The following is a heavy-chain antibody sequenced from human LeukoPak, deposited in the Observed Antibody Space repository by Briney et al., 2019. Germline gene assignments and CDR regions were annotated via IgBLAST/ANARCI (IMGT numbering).Heavy chain of an antibody. V-gene: IGHV3-20*04. D-gene: IGHD5-12*01. CDR2: INWNGGST. CDR3: ARDDPLGSGYGSY. J-gene: IGHJ4*02. Sequence: GGSLRLSCGASGFTSGLTFGNYAMSWVRQAPGKGLEWVSGINWNGGSTGYADSVKGRFTISRDNAKNSLYLQMNSLRAEDTALYYCARDDPLGSGYGSYWGQGTLVTVSS. CDR1: GFTSGLTFGNYA.